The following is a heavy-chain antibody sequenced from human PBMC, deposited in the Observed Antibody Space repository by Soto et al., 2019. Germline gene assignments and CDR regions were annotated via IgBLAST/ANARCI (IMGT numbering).Heavy chain of an antibody. Sequence: WETLSLTCTVCGTSIRGYHWRLIRACPGKGLGCLAYISYSGATNYNPSLKSRVTMSIDTSKNQFSLQLNSVTATDTAVYYCARSYYDGTGFAVDPWGQGTLVTVS. CDR1: GTSIRGYH. J-gene: IGHJ5*02. V-gene: IGHV4-59*08. CDR2: ISYSGAT. CDR3: ARSYYDGTGFAVDP. D-gene: IGHD3-22*01.